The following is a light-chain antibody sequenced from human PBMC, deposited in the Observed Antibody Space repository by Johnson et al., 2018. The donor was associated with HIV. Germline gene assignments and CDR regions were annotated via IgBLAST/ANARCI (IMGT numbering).Light chain of an antibody. CDR3: GTWDTSLSAHYV. J-gene: IGLJ1*01. Sequence: QSVLTQPPSVSAAPGQKVTISCSGSSSNIGTNYVSWYQQLPGTAPKLLIYDHHKRPSRIPDRFSGSKSGPSAPLGITGLQTGDEADYYCGTWDTSLSAHYVFGSGTKVIVL. CDR2: DHH. V-gene: IGLV1-51*01. CDR1: SSNIGTNY.